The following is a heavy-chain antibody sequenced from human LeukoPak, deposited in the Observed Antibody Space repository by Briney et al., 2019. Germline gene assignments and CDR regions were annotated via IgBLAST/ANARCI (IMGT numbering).Heavy chain of an antibody. CDR2: INPNTGAT. CDR3: TRDHRAFDI. J-gene: IGHJ3*02. CDR1: GYTFTDYY. Sequence: ASVKVSCKASGYTFTDYYIHWVRQAPGQGLEWVGFINPNTGATHHAQRFQGRVTTTRDTSISTVYMELTRLRSDDTALYYCTRDHRAFDIWGQGTLVTVSS. V-gene: IGHV1-2*02.